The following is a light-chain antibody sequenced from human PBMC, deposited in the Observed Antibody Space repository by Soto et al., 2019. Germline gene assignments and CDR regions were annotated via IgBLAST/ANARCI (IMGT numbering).Light chain of an antibody. CDR2: DVN. CDR1: SSDVGAYNY. V-gene: IGLV2-11*01. Sequence: QSALTQPRSVSGSPGQSVTISCTGTSSDVGAYNYVSWYQRHPGKAPKLMIYDVNNRPSGVPDRFSGSKSGNTASLTITGLQAEDEDDYYCCSYADIYALGVVFGGGTKLTVL. J-gene: IGLJ2*01. CDR3: CSYADIYALGVV.